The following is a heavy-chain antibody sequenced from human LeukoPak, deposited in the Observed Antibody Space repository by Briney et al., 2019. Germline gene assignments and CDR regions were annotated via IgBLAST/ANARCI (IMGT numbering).Heavy chain of an antibody. CDR3: AREEVPHGFDI. CDR1: GGPISTYY. CDR2: IYYSGST. Sequence: KSSETLSLTCTVSGGPISTYYWSWIRQPPGKGLEYIGYIYYSGSTNYNPSLKSRVTMSLDTSKNQFSLKLSSVTAADTAVYYCAREEVPHGFDIWGQGTMVTVSS. V-gene: IGHV4-59*01. J-gene: IGHJ3*02.